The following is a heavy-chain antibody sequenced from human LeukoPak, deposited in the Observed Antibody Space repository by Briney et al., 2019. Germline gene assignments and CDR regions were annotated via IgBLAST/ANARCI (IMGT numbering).Heavy chain of an antibody. CDR3: ARLRVAVAEN. CDR1: GYSISSGYY. CDR2: IYHSGST. D-gene: IGHD6-19*01. Sequence: SETLSLTCAVSGYSISSGYYWGWIRQPPGKGLEWIGSIYHSGSTYYNPSLKSRVTISVDTSKIQFSLKLSSVTAADTAVYYCARLRVAVAENWGQGTLVTVSS. J-gene: IGHJ4*02. V-gene: IGHV4-38-2*01.